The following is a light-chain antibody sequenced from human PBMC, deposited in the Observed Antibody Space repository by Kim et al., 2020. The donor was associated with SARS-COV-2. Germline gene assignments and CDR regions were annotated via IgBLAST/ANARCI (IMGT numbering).Light chain of an antibody. V-gene: IGKV3-20*01. CDR1: QTVSSNY. CDR2: LAS. J-gene: IGKJ1*01. CDR3: QQYATSART. Sequence: SPGERATLSCRASQTVSSNYLAWYQQKRGQAPRLLLYLASKRAPGIPDRFNGGGSGSDFTLTISRLEPDDFAVYYCQQYATSARTFGQGTKVDIK.